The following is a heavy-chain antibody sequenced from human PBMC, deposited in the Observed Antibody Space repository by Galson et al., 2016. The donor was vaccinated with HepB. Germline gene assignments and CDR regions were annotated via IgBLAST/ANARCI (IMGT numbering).Heavy chain of an antibody. CDR3: ARVAWYQYGSGSCDY. D-gene: IGHD3-10*01. V-gene: IGHV4-39*01. CDR1: GGSISSRNYY. CDR2: INYSGNT. Sequence: ETLSLTCTVSGGSISSRNYYWGWIRQPPGKGLEWIGSINYSGNTYYNPSLRSRVTMSIDTSKNQFSLRLSSVTAADTAVYYCARVAWYQYGSGSCDYWGQGTLVSVSS. J-gene: IGHJ4*02.